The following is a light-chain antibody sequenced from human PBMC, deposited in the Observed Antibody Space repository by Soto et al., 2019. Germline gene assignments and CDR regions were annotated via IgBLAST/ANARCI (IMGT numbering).Light chain of an antibody. CDR3: SSYPARHTRQTV. CDR1: SSDVGGYNY. CDR2: DVS. V-gene: IGLV2-14*01. Sequence: QSVLAQPASVSGSPGQSITISCTGTSSDVGGYNYVSWYQQHPGKAPKFMIYDVSNRPSGVSNRFSGSKSGNTASLTISGLQAEDEADYYCSSYPARHTRQTVLGTGPK. J-gene: IGLJ1*01.